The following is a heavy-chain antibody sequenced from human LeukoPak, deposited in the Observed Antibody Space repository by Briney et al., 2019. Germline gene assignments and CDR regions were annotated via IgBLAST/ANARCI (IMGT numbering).Heavy chain of an antibody. CDR2: MNPNSGNT. CDR1: GYTFTSYD. D-gene: IGHD3-22*01. V-gene: IGHV1-8*01. J-gene: IGHJ5*02. Sequence: ASVKVSCKASGYTFTSYDINWVRQATGQGLEWMGWMNPNSGNTGYAQKFQGRVTMTRNTSISTAYMELSSLRSEDTAVYHCASSLAPPYDSSGYYYHWGQGTLVTVSS. CDR3: ASSLAPPYDSSGYYYH.